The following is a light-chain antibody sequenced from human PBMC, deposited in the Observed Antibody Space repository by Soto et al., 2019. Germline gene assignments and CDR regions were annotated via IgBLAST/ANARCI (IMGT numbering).Light chain of an antibody. CDR3: CSYAVNTTFI. V-gene: IGLV2-23*02. Sequence: QSALTQPASVSGSPGQSITISCTGTSSDVGNYNLVSWYQHHPGKAPNLMIYEVTKRPSGVSNRFSGSKSGDTASLTISWLQADDEADYYCCSYAVNTTFIFGGGTKLTVL. CDR1: SSDVGNYNL. J-gene: IGLJ2*01. CDR2: EVT.